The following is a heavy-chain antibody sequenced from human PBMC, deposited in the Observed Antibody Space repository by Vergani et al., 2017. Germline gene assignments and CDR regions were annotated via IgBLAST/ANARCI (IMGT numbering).Heavy chain of an antibody. Sequence: EVQLVESGGGVVKPGGSLTISCATSGFDFTNSAMSWIRQAPGRGLQWVSSITRGSKSIYYADSVKGRFTITRDDVKKSLLLRMNNLKVDDTAIYYCARTRSPRAMMRQVEHWGQGTLVTVSS. CDR2: ITRGSKSI. V-gene: IGHV3-21*01. D-gene: IGHD3-22*01. J-gene: IGHJ4*02. CDR3: ARTRSPRAMMRQVEH. CDR1: GFDFTNSA.